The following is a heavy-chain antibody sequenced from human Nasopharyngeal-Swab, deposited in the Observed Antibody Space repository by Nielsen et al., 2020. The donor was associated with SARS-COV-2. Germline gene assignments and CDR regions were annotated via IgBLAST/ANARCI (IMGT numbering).Heavy chain of an antibody. Sequence: GESLKISCAASGFTFSSYSMNWVRQAPGKGLEWVSSISGSSSYIYYADSVKGRFTISRDNAKNSLYLQMNSLRAEDTAVYYCASLSSASWDFDYWGQGTLVTVSS. V-gene: IGHV3-21*01. CDR3: ASLSSASWDFDY. J-gene: IGHJ4*02. CDR1: GFTFSSYS. D-gene: IGHD3-22*01. CDR2: ISGSSSYI.